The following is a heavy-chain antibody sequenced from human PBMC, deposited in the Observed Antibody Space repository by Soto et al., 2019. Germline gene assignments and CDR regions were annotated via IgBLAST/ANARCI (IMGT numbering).Heavy chain of an antibody. CDR3: ASDPWFGALYYYYGMDV. J-gene: IGHJ6*02. D-gene: IGHD3-10*01. CDR2: IYYSGST. Sequence: SETLSLTCTVSGDSISSSRYYWGWVRQPPGKGLEWIGSIYYSGSTYYNPSLKSRVTISVDTSKNQFSLKLSSVTAADTAVYYCASDPWFGALYYYYGMDVWGQGTTVTVSS. CDR1: GDSISSSRYY. V-gene: IGHV4-39*01.